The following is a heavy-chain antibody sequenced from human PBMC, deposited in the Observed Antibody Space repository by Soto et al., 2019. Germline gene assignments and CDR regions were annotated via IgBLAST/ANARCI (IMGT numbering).Heavy chain of an antibody. CDR3: TRNWKWD. Sequence: WETLSLTCAFSGVSIRSDFWWSWVRQPPGKGLEWIGEINYRGYTDYSPSLKSRVTISVDNSKNQISLKLNSVTAADTAVYYCTRNWKWDWGQGTLVTVSS. CDR1: GVSIRSDFW. V-gene: IGHV4-4*02. J-gene: IGHJ4*02. CDR2: INYRGYT. D-gene: IGHD1-1*01.